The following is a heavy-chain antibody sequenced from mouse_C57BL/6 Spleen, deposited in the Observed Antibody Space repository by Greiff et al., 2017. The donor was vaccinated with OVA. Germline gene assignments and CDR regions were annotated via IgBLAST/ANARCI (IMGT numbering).Heavy chain of an antibody. Sequence: VQLQQSGAELARPGASVKLSCKASGYTFTSYGISWVKQRTGQGLEWIGEIYPRSGNTYYNEKFKGKATLTADKSSSTAYMELRSLTSEDSAVYVCASIYYGYDCFAYWGQGTLVTVSA. CDR3: ASIYYGYDCFAY. V-gene: IGHV1-81*01. D-gene: IGHD2-2*01. CDR2: IYPRSGNT. CDR1: GYTFTSYG. J-gene: IGHJ3*01.